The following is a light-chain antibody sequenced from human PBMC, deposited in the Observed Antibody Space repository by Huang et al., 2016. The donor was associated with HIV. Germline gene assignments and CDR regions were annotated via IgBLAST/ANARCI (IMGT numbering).Light chain of an antibody. J-gene: IGKJ3*01. CDR2: AAS. V-gene: IGKV1-9*01. CDR1: QDVSSY. Sequence: QLTQSPSSLSASVGDRVTITCRGSQDVSSYLVWYQQKPGKAPKLLMYAASTLESGVPSRFSGSGSGTDFTLTINNLQPEDFATYYCLQLNSYPVTFGPGTNVDV. CDR3: LQLNSYPVT.